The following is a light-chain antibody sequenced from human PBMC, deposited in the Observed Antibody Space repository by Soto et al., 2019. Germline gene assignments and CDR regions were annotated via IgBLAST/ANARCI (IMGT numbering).Light chain of an antibody. CDR1: SSDVGGYNY. V-gene: IGLV2-11*01. Sequence: QSVLTQPRSVSGSPGQSVTISCTGTSSDVGGYNYVSWYQQYPGKAPKVMIYAVTKRPSGVPDRISGYKSGNTASLTISGLQAEDEADYYCCSYAGSYTHYVFGTGTKLTVL. J-gene: IGLJ1*01. CDR3: CSYAGSYTHYV. CDR2: AVT.